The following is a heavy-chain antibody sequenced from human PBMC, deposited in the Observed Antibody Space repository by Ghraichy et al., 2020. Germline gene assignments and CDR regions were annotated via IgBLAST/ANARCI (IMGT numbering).Heavy chain of an antibody. V-gene: IGHV3-7*01. J-gene: IGHJ4*01. CDR1: GFTFSNSW. D-gene: IGHD5-24*01. Sequence: GESLNISCAASGFTFSNSWMSWVRQAPGKGLEWVANIKQDGSAQYYVDSVEGRFTISRDNAKNSLYLQMNSLRAEDTAVYFCAREGRDGYNYGPLGYWGHIPLLTVSS. CDR3: AREGRDGYNYGPLGY. CDR2: IKQDGSAQ.